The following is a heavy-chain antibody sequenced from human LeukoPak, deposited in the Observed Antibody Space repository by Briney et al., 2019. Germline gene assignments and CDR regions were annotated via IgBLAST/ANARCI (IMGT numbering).Heavy chain of an antibody. D-gene: IGHD3-22*01. V-gene: IGHV3-53*05. Sequence: GGSLRLSCAASGFTVSSNYMSWVRQAPGKGLEWVSVIYSGGSTYYADSVKGRFTISRDNSKNTLYLQMNSLRAEDTAVYYCAKDPDSGYYDSSGYWSYWGQGTLVTVSS. CDR3: AKDPDSGYYDSSGYWSY. CDR1: GFTVSSNY. J-gene: IGHJ4*02. CDR2: IYSGGST.